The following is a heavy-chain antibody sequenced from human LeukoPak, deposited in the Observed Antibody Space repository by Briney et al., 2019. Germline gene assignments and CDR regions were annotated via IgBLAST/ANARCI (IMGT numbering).Heavy chain of an antibody. V-gene: IGHV4-34*01. CDR3: ARYDYYYGVDV. CDR1: GGSFSGYY. Sequence: PSETLSLTCAVYGGSFSGYYWSWIRQPPGKGLEWIEKINHSGSTNYNPSLKSRVTISVDTSKNQFSLKLSSVTAADTAVYYCARYDYYYGVDVWGQGTTVTVSS. CDR2: INHSGST. J-gene: IGHJ6*02.